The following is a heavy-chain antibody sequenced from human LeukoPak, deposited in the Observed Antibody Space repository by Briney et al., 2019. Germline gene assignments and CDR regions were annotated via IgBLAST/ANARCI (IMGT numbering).Heavy chain of an antibody. CDR1: GGSLNNYF. D-gene: IGHD2-15*01. CDR2: IYTTGRT. Sequence: PSETLSLTCAVSGGSLNNYFWTWIRQPAGKGLEWIGRIYTTGRTNYNPSLESRVTMSLDTSKNQFSLKVNSVTAADTAVYYCARGGGTGGKFDCWGQGALVIVSS. V-gene: IGHV4-4*07. CDR3: ARGGGTGGKFDC. J-gene: IGHJ4*02.